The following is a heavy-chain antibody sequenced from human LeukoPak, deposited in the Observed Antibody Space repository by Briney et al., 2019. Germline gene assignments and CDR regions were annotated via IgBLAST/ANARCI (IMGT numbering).Heavy chain of an antibody. CDR1: GYSISSGYY. Sequence: PSETLSLTCAVSGYSISSGYYWGWIRQPPGKGLEWIGSIYHSGSTYYNPSLKSRVTISVDTSKNQFSLKLSSVTAAATAVYYCARVLYRSQKDIVVVVAATPDLYNWFDPWGQGTLVTVSS. CDR2: IYHSGST. J-gene: IGHJ5*02. D-gene: IGHD2-15*01. V-gene: IGHV4-38-2*01. CDR3: ARVLYRSQKDIVVVVAATPDLYNWFDP.